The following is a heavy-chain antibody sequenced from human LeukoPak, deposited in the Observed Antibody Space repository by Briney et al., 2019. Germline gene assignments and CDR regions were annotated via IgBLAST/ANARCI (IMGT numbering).Heavy chain of an antibody. Sequence: GGSLRLSCAASGFTFSSHSMNWVRQAPGKGLEWVSYISSSSTIYYADSVKGRFTISRDNAKDSLYLQMNSLRAEDTAVYYCARGAYYYEDWGQGTLVTVSS. CDR2: ISSSSTI. V-gene: IGHV3-48*01. CDR1: GFTFSSHS. J-gene: IGHJ4*02. D-gene: IGHD3-22*01. CDR3: ARGAYYYED.